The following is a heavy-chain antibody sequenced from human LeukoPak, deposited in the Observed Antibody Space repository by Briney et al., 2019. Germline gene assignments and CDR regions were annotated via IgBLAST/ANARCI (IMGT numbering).Heavy chain of an antibody. Sequence: GGSLRLSCAASGFTFRDYSMSWIRQAPGKGLEWLSFISTSGNTIYYADSVKGRFTISRDNAKNSLHLQMNSLRAEDTATYYCAREGGFYYGSGRLRLGWFDPWGQGTLVTVSS. V-gene: IGHV3-11*01. J-gene: IGHJ5*02. D-gene: IGHD3-10*01. CDR3: AREGGFYYGSGRLRLGWFDP. CDR1: GFTFRDYS. CDR2: ISTSGNTI.